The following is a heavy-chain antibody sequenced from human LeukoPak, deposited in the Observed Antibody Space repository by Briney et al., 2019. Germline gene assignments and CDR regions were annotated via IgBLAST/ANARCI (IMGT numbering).Heavy chain of an antibody. CDR3: ARSIVATVKPYFDY. D-gene: IGHD5-12*01. CDR1: GGSISSYY. V-gene: IGHV4-59*08. Sequence: SETLSLTCTVSGGSISSYYWSWIRQPPGKGLEWIGYIYYSGSTNYNPSLKSRVTISADTSKNQFSLKLSSVTAADTAVYYCARSIVATVKPYFDYWGQGTLVTVSS. J-gene: IGHJ4*02. CDR2: IYYSGST.